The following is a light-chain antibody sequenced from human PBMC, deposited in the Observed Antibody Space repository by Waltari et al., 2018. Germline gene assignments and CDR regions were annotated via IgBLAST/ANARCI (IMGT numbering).Light chain of an antibody. J-gene: IGKJ1*01. CDR2: DAS. Sequence: EIVLTHSPGSPSPSLGERVTLSCRASQSVSRAFAWYQQKPGQAPRLLIFDASNRATGIPDRFSGSGSGTDFSLTISRLEPEDFAVYYCQQYVSLPATFGQGTKVEIK. CDR3: QQYVSLPAT. CDR1: QSVSRA. V-gene: IGKV3-20*01.